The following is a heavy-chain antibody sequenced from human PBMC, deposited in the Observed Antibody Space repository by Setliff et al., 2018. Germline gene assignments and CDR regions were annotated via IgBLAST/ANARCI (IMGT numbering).Heavy chain of an antibody. V-gene: IGHV4-4*07. J-gene: IGHJ4*02. Sequence: PSETLSLTCTVSGGSISSYYWGWIRQPAGKGLEWIGRIYTSGSANYNPSLKSRVTMSVDTSKNQFSLSLTSVTAADTAVYYCAKGDGGYPSDSWGQGILVTVSS. CDR3: AKGDGGYPSDS. D-gene: IGHD2-15*01. CDR1: GGSISSYY. CDR2: IYTSGSA.